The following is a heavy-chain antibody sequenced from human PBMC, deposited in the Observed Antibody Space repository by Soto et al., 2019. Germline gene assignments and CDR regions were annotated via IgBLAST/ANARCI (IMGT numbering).Heavy chain of an antibody. V-gene: IGHV3-74*01. D-gene: IGHD3-22*01. J-gene: IGHJ3*02. CDR3: AGGGYYRYDAFHI. CDR1: GFTFSSYW. Sequence: HPGGSLRLSCAASGFTFSSYWMHWVRQAPGKGLVWVSRVNSDESSTSYADSVKGRFTISRDNAKNTLYLQMNSLRAEDTALYYCAGGGYYRYDAFHIWGQGTMVTVSS. CDR2: VNSDESST.